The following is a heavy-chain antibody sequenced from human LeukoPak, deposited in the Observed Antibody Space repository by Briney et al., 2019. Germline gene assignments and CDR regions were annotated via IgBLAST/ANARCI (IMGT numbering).Heavy chain of an antibody. CDR2: VNPNNGDT. Sequence: ASVKVSCKASGYMFVGYHMNWVRQAPGQGLEWMGWVNPNNGDTNYAPKFQGRVILTRDPSISTAYLELTSLKFDDTAVYYCTRGGSWFDSWGRGSLVTVSS. D-gene: IGHD3-16*01. CDR1: GYMFVGYH. V-gene: IGHV1-2*02. CDR3: TRGGSWFDS. J-gene: IGHJ5*01.